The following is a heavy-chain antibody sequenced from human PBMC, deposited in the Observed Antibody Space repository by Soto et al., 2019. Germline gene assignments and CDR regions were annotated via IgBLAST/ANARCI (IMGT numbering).Heavy chain of an antibody. V-gene: IGHV3-23*01. D-gene: IGHD5-12*01. CDR3: AKSLEVATVVRNYYFDY. J-gene: IGHJ4*02. CDR2: ISGSGGST. CDR1: GFTFSSYA. Sequence: PGGSLRLSCAASGFTFSSYAMSWVRQAPGKGLEWLSAISGSGGSTYYADSVKGRFTISRDNSKNTLYLQMNSLRAEDTAVYYCAKSLEVATVVRNYYFDYWGQGTLVTVSS.